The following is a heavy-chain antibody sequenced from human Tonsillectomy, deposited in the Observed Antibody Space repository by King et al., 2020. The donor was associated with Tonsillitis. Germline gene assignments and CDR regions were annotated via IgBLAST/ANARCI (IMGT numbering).Heavy chain of an antibody. CDR2: IWDDDINR. D-gene: IGHD2-21*01. V-gene: IGHV3-33*08. Sequence: VQLVESGGGVVQPGRSLRLSCAASGFIFNSYDLHWVRQAPGKGLEWVATIWDDDINRYYADSVKGRFTISRDNSKNTLYLEMNALRVDDTAVYYCATTPGLFYWDYWGQGTLVTVSS. J-gene: IGHJ4*02. CDR3: ATTPGLFYWDY. CDR1: GFIFNSYD.